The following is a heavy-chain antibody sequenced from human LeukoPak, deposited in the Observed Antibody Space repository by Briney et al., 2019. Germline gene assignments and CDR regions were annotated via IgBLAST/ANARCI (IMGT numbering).Heavy chain of an antibody. J-gene: IGHJ4*02. Sequence: SETLSLTCTVSGGSTSSSDYYWSWLRQPPGKGLEGFAFIYYSGSIYYNPSVKSRVTISIDTSKNQFSLKLSSVTAADTAVYYCARVRSSSWYGPYYFDYWGQGTLVTVSS. CDR1: GGSTSSSDYY. V-gene: IGHV4-30-4*08. CDR3: ARVRSSSWYGPYYFDY. D-gene: IGHD6-13*01. CDR2: IYYSGSI.